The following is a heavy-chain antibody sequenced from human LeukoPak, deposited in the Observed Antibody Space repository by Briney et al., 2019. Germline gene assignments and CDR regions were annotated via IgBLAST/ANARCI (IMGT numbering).Heavy chain of an antibody. D-gene: IGHD1-26*01. J-gene: IGHJ4*02. Sequence: IGEIYHSGSTNYNPSLKSRVTISIDTSKNQFSLKLGSVTAADTAVYYCARTWPHSGTDPDYWGQGTLVTVSS. V-gene: IGHV4-4*02. CDR2: IYHSGST. CDR3: ARTWPHSGTDPDY.